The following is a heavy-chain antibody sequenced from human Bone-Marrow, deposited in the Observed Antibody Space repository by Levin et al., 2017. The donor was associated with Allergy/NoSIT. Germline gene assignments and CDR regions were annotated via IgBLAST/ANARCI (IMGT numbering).Heavy chain of an antibody. CDR1: GGTFSSYA. Sequence: KISCKASGGTFSSYAISWVRQAPGQGLEWMGGIIPIFGTANYAQKFQGRVTITADKSTSTAYMELSSLRSEDTAVYYCARVLEMATIWNYYYYGMDVWGQGTTVTVSS. CDR2: IIPIFGTA. V-gene: IGHV1-69*06. CDR3: ARVLEMATIWNYYYYGMDV. D-gene: IGHD5-24*01. J-gene: IGHJ6*02.